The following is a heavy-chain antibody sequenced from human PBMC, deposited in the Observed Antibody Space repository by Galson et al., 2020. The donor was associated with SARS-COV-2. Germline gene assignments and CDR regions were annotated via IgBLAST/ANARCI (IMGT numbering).Heavy chain of an antibody. D-gene: IGHD3-10*01. V-gene: IGHV3-30*18. CDR1: GFTFTNYA. CDR2: ISYEGSIK. Sequence: GESLKISCAASGFTFTNYAMHWVRQAPSKGLEWVALISYEGSIKYYADSVKGRFTISRDSSKNTLYLQMNSLSAGDTAVYYCAKRKELFWLGELNQGLDVWGQGTTVTVS. J-gene: IGHJ6*02. CDR3: AKRKELFWLGELNQGLDV.